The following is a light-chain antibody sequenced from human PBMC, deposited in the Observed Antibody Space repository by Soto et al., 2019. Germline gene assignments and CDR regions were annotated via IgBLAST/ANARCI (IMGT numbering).Light chain of an antibody. J-gene: IGKJ2*01. Sequence: EIVLTQSPGTLSLSPGERATLSCRASQTVSSSYLTWYQQKPGQAPRLLIYGASSRATGIPDRFSGSGSGTDLTLTISRLEPEDFAVYYCHQYGSSSYTFGQGTNLEIK. V-gene: IGKV3-20*01. CDR2: GAS. CDR3: HQYGSSSYT. CDR1: QTVSSSY.